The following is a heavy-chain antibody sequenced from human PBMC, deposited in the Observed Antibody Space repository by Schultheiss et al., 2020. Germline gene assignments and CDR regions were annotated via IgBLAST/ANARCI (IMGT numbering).Heavy chain of an antibody. CDR3: ARDPWGARGWFDP. D-gene: IGHD3-16*01. Sequence: SETLSLTCTVSGGSISSGSYYWSWIRQPPEKGLEWIGEINHSGSTNYNPSLKSRVTISVDTSKNQFSLKLSSVTAADTAVYYCARDPWGARGWFDPRCQGILITVSS. CDR1: GGSISSGSYY. V-gene: IGHV4-39*07. J-gene: IGHJ5*02. CDR2: INHSGST.